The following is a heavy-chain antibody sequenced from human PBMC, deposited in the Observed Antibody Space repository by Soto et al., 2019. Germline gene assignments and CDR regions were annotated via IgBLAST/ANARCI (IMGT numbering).Heavy chain of an antibody. V-gene: IGHV5-51*01. Sequence: GESLKISCKGSGYSFTSYWIGWVRQMPGKGLEWMGIIYPGDSDTRYSPSFKGQVTRSADKSISTAYLQWSSLKASGTAMYYCARGYCSGGSCYYDAFDIWGQGTMVTVSS. CDR2: IYPGDSDT. D-gene: IGHD2-15*01. J-gene: IGHJ3*02. CDR1: GYSFTSYW. CDR3: ARGYCSGGSCYYDAFDI.